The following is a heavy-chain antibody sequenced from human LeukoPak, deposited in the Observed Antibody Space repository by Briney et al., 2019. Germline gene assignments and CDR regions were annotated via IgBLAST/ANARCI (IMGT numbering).Heavy chain of an antibody. V-gene: IGHV3-21*01. CDR1: GFTFSSYS. CDR2: ISSSSSYI. D-gene: IGHD3-3*01. Sequence: GGSLRLSCAASGFTFSSYSMNWVRQAPGKGLEWVSSISSSSSYIYYADSVKGRFTISRDNAKNSLYLQMNSLRAEDTAVYYCAREGYYDFWSGYGAFDIWGQGTMVTVSS. CDR3: AREGYYDFWSGYGAFDI. J-gene: IGHJ3*02.